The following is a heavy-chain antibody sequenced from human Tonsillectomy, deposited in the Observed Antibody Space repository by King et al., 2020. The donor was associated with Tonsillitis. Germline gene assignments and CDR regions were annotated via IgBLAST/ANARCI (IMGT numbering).Heavy chain of an antibody. CDR2: ISYDGSNK. D-gene: IGHD6-19*01. CDR1: GFTFSSYA. V-gene: IGHV3-30-3*01. J-gene: IGHJ3*02. CDR3: AKDRGSGWYWGAFHI. Sequence: QLVQSGGGVVQPGRSLRLSCSASGFTFSSYAMHWVRPAPGKGLEWVAVISYDGSNKYYADSVKGRFTISRDNSKNTQYLQMNSLRAEDTAVYYCAKDRGSGWYWGAFHIWGQGTMVTVSS.